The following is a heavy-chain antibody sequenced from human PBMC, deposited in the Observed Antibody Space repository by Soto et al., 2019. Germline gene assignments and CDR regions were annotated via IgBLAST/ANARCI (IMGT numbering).Heavy chain of an antibody. CDR3: ARERSNSRDCFDD. Sequence: QVQLQESGPGLVKPSQTLSLTCSVSGGSISSDDYYWTWIRQAPGEGLEWIGYIYYSGRTLYNPSLESRVAISIDTSQNQFSLKVLSVSAADPAVYFCARERSNSRDCFDDWGQGTLVTVSS. CDR1: GGSISSDDYY. V-gene: IGHV4-30-4*01. D-gene: IGHD6-6*01. CDR2: IYYSGRT. J-gene: IGHJ4*02.